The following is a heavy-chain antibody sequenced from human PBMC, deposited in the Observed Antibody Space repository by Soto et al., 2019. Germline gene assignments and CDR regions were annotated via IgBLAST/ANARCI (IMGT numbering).Heavy chain of an antibody. J-gene: IGHJ3*02. D-gene: IGHD3-22*01. Sequence: GGSLRLSCTASGFTFGDYAMSWFRQAPGKGLEWAGFIRSKAYGGTTEYAASVKGRFTISRDDSKSIAYLQMNSLKTEDTAVYYCTRDFGGMIVVVTDAFDIWGQGTMVTVSS. CDR3: TRDFGGMIVVVTDAFDI. V-gene: IGHV3-49*03. CDR2: IRSKAYGGTT. CDR1: GFTFGDYA.